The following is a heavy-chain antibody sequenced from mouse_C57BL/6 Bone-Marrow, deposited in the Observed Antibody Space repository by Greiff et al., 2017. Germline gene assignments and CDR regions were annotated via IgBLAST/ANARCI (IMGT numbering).Heavy chain of an antibody. CDR2: IYPGDGDT. V-gene: IGHV1-80*01. J-gene: IGHJ2*01. CDR3: ARIALYDYDYFDY. Sequence: QVQLQQSGAELVKPGASVKISCKASGYAFSSYWMNWVKQRPGKGLEWIGQIYPGDGDTNYNGKFKGKATLTADKSSSTAYMQLSSLTSEDSAVYFCARIALYDYDYFDYWGQGTTLTVSS. CDR1: GYAFSSYW. D-gene: IGHD2-4*01.